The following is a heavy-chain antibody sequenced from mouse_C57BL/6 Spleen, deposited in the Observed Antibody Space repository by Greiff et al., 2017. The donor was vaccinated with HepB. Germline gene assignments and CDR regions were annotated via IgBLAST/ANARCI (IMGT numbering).Heavy chain of an antibody. V-gene: IGHV14-2*01. CDR1: GFNIKDYY. J-gene: IGHJ4*01. D-gene: IGHD2-2*01. CDR3: AYGYALYYAMDY. CDR2: IDPEDGET. Sequence: EVKVEESGAELVKPGASVKLSCTASGFNIKDYYMHWVKQRTEQGLEWIGRIDPEDGETKYAPKFQGKATITAYTSSNTAYLQLSSLTSEDTAVYYCAYGYALYYAMDYWGQGTSVTVSS.